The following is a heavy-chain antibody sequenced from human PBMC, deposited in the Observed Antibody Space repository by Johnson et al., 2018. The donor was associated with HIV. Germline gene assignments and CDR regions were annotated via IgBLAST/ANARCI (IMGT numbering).Heavy chain of an antibody. V-gene: IGHV3-23*04. D-gene: IGHD3-22*01. Sequence: VQLVESGGGLVQPGGSLRLSCAASGFTFSSYAMRWVRQAPGKGLEWVSAISGSGGSTYYADSVKGRFTISRDNSKNTLYLQMNSLRTDDTAVYYCARDPNYYDSAAFDIWGQGTMVTVSS. CDR1: GFTFSSYA. CDR3: ARDPNYYDSAAFDI. J-gene: IGHJ3*02. CDR2: ISGSGGST.